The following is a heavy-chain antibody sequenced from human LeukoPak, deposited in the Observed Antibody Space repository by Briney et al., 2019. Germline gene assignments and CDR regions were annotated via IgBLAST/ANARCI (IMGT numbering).Heavy chain of an antibody. J-gene: IGHJ4*02. CDR3: ARYLANSGSYYFDY. CDR1: GFMFSSYW. Sequence: GGSLRLSCAASGFMFSSYWMSWVRQAPGKGLEWVADIKEDGSEKSYVASVKGRFTISRDNAKNSLYLQMNSLRAEDTAVYYCARYLANSGSYYFDYWGQGTLVTVSS. D-gene: IGHD1-26*01. V-gene: IGHV3-7*01. CDR2: IKEDGSEK.